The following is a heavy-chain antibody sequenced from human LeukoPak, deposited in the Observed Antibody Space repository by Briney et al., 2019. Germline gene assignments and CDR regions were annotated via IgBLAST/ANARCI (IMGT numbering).Heavy chain of an antibody. J-gene: IGHJ4*02. CDR1: GFTFSSYG. CDR3: VKDRGEFDY. V-gene: IGHV3-30*02. D-gene: IGHD3-10*01. Sequence: GGSLRLSCAASGFTFSSYGMHWVRQAPGKWLEWVAFIRYDGTYKYYADSVRGRFTISRDNSKNTVYLQMNSLRAEDTALYYCVKDRGEFDYWGQGTLVTVSS. CDR2: IRYDGTYK.